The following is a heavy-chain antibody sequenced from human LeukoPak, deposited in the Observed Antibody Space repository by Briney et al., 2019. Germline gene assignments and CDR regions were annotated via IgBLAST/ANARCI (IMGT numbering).Heavy chain of an antibody. Sequence: QPGGSLRLSCAASGFTFSSYAMSWVRQAPGKGLEWVSAISGSGGSTYYADSVKGRFTISRDNSKNTLYLQMNSLRAEDTAVYYCTKHDYGDYLFYFDYWGQGTLVTVSS. D-gene: IGHD4-17*01. CDR1: GFTFSSYA. J-gene: IGHJ4*02. CDR2: ISGSGGST. CDR3: TKHDYGDYLFYFDY. V-gene: IGHV3-23*01.